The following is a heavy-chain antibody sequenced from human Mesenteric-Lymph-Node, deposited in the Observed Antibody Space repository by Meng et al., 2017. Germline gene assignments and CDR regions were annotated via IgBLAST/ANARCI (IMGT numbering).Heavy chain of an antibody. J-gene: IGHJ4*02. Sequence: QVQLQQLGAGLFKPSATLSLTCAVYGGSFSGYYWSWIRQPPGKGLEWIGEINHSGSTNYHPSLKSRVTISVDTSKNQFSLKLSSVTAADTAVYYCATEERGYFDYWGQGTLVTVSS. D-gene: IGHD1-1*01. CDR1: GGSFSGYY. V-gene: IGHV4-34*01. CDR3: ATEERGYFDY. CDR2: INHSGST.